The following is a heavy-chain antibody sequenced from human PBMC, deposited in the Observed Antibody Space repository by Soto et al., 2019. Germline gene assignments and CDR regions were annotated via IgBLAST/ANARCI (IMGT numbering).Heavy chain of an antibody. V-gene: IGHV1-18*04. Sequence: ASVKVSCRASGYTLTTYGISWVRQSPGQGLEWMGWISVENHNPVYAQKFQGRVTMTTDASTSTVYMELRSLRSDDTAIYYCTKSIGAPGNARDYYYGLDVWGQGTTVTVSS. CDR1: GYTLTTYG. D-gene: IGHD1-26*01. CDR3: TKSIGAPGNARDYYYGLDV. CDR2: ISVENHNP. J-gene: IGHJ6*01.